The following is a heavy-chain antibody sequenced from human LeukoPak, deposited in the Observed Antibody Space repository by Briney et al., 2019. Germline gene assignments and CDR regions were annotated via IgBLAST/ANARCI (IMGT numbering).Heavy chain of an antibody. V-gene: IGHV1-2*02. D-gene: IGHD2-15*01. J-gene: IGHJ5*02. Sequence: ASVKVSCKASGYTFTGHYMHWVRQAPGQGLEWMGWINPNSGGTNYAQKFQGRVTMTRDTSISTAYMELSRLRSDDTAVYYCAREHCSGGSCYPLGGFDPWGQGTLVTVSS. CDR2: INPNSGGT. CDR1: GYTFTGHY. CDR3: AREHCSGGSCYPLGGFDP.